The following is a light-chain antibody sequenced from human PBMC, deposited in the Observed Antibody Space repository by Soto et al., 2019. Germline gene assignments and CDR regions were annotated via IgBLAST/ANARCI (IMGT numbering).Light chain of an antibody. V-gene: IGKV1-5*03. J-gene: IGKJ3*01. CDR3: QQYNSYSQFT. Sequence: DIQMTQSPSTLSASVGDRVTITCRASQSIKNWLAWYQQKPGEAPKLLIYTASTLESGVPSRFSGSGSVTEFTLTISCLQPDDVATYHCQQYNSYSQFTFGPGTKVDIK. CDR1: QSIKNW. CDR2: TAS.